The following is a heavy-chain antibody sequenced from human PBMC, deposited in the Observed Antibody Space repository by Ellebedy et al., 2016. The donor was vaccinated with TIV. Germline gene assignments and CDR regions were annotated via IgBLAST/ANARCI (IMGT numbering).Heavy chain of an antibody. J-gene: IGHJ6*04. D-gene: IGHD4-11*01. CDR1: GFTFSGYA. Sequence: GESLKFSCAVSGFTFSGYAMSWVRQAPGKGLEWVSAVSGGGGSTYYADSVKGRFTISRDNSRKTVSLQMNSLRVEDTALYYCVSADYGNYVAWGKGTTVIVSS. CDR2: VSGGGGST. V-gene: IGHV3-23*01. CDR3: VSADYGNYVA.